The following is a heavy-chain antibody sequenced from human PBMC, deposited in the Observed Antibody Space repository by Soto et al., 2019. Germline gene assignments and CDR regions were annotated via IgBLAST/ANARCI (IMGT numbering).Heavy chain of an antibody. V-gene: IGHV1-18*01. CDR2: TSACNGNT. CDR3: ARDRGSGYDSGGGMYV. CDR1: GYTFTSYG. Sequence: GASVKVSCKASGYTFTSYGISWVRQAPGQGLEWMGWTSACNGNTKYAQKPQGRVTITTDTSTSTAYMELRSPRSDDTAVYYCARDRGSGYDSGGGMYVWGQGTTVTVSS. J-gene: IGHJ6*02. D-gene: IGHD5-12*01.